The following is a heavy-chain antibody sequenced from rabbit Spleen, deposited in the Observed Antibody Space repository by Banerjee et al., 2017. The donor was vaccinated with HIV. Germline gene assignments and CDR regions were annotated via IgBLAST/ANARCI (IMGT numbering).Heavy chain of an antibody. D-gene: IGHD8-1*01. V-gene: IGHV1S45*01. CDR1: GFSFNDDYV. J-gene: IGHJ6*01. CDR3: ARDTGTSFSTYGMDL. Sequence: QQQLVESGGGLVKHGASLTLTCKASGFSFNDDYVMCWVRQAPGKGLEWIGCINTDSSSSTYYPNWAKGRFTVSKTSSTTVTLQMTSLTAADTATYFCARDTGTSFSTYGMDLWVPGTLVTVS. CDR2: INTDSSSST.